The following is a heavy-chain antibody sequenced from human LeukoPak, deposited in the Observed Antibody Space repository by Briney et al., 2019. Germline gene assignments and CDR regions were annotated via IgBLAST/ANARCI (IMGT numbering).Heavy chain of an antibody. CDR2: IYHSGNT. Sequence: SETLSLTCAVSGYSLSSDYYWGWIRQPPGKGQEWVGSIYHSGNTYYNPSLKSRVTISVDTSKNQFSLKLSSVTAADTAVYYCARDLRFYGSGSPNWFDPWGQGTLVTVSS. CDR1: GYSLSSDYY. CDR3: ARDLRFYGSGSPNWFDP. D-gene: IGHD3-10*01. V-gene: IGHV4-38-2*02. J-gene: IGHJ5*02.